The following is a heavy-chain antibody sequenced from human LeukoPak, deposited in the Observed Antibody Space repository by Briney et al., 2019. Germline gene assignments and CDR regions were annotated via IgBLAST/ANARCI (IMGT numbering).Heavy chain of an antibody. CDR3: ARGGTTYFDY. CDR1: GASITTYY. CDR2: IYYSGST. J-gene: IGHJ4*02. Sequence: PSETLSLTCTVSGASITTYYWSWIRQPPGKGLEWIGSIYYSGSTIYSPSLKSRVTMSVDKSESQFSLRLISVTAADTAVYYCARGGTTYFDYWGQGTLVTVSS. D-gene: IGHD1-1*01. V-gene: IGHV4-59*01.